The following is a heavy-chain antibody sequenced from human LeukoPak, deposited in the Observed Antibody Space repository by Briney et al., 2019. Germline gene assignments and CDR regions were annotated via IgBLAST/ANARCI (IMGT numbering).Heavy chain of an antibody. J-gene: IGHJ6*02. CDR3: TKERYWRDGYNTGYYYGMDV. CDR2: IKSKIDGGTT. Sequence: GGSLRLSCAASGFIVNNAWMNWVRQAPGKGLEWVGHIKSKIDGGTTEYAAPVKGRFTISRDDSKNTLYLQINSLKTEDTAVYYCTKERYWRDGYNTGYYYGMDVWGQGATVTVSS. V-gene: IGHV3-15*07. CDR1: GFIVNNAW. D-gene: IGHD5-24*01.